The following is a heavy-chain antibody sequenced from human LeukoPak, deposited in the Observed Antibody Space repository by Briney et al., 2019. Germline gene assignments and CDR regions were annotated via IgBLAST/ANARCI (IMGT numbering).Heavy chain of an antibody. D-gene: IGHD2-15*01. CDR1: GGSIRYYY. V-gene: IGHV4-34*01. J-gene: IGHJ6*04. Sequence: NSSETLSLTCTVSGGSIRYYYWSWIRQSPGKGLEWIGEINHSGSTNYNPSLKSRVTISVDTSKNQFSLKLSSVTAADTAVYYCARGLGRQGYCSGGSCYRPQYYYYYYGMDVWGKGTTVTVSS. CDR3: ARGLGRQGYCSGGSCYRPQYYYYYYGMDV. CDR2: INHSGST.